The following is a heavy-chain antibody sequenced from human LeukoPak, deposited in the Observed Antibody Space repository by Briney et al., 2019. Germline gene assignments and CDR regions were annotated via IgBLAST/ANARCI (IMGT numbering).Heavy chain of an antibody. V-gene: IGHV3-23*01. CDR2: IRDSGGST. D-gene: IGHD6-13*01. CDR3: AKSFGYSRSWFDN. J-gene: IGHJ4*02. Sequence: LTGGSLRLSCVASGFTFSSYAMSWVRQAPGEGLEWVSGIRDSGGSTYYTDSVEGRFTISRDNSKNTLYLQMNSLRAEDTAVYYCAKSFGYSRSWFDNWGQGTLVTVSS. CDR1: GFTFSSYA.